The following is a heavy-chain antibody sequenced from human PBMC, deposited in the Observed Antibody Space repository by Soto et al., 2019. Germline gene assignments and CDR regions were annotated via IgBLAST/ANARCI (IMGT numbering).Heavy chain of an antibody. V-gene: IGHV3-21*01. CDR2: ISSSCSYI. Sequence: GGSLRLSCAASGFTFSSYSMNWVRQAPGKGLEWVSSISSSCSYIYYADSVKGRFTISRDNAKNSLYLQMNSLRAEDTAVYYCASCSLGGVVPAAAHAFDIWGQGTMVTVSS. CDR1: GFTFSSYS. D-gene: IGHD2-2*01. CDR3: ASCSLGGVVPAAAHAFDI. J-gene: IGHJ3*02.